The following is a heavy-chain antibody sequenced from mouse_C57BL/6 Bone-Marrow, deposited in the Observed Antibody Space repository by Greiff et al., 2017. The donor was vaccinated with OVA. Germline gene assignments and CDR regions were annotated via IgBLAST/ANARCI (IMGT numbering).Heavy chain of an antibody. CDR1: GFSLTSYG. CDR2: IWSGGST. D-gene: IGHD1-1*01. Sequence: QVQLKESGPGLVQPSQSLSITCTVSGFSLTSYGVHWVRQSPGKGLEWLGVIWSGGSTDYNAAFISRLSISKDNSKSQVFFKMNSLQADDTAIYYCATPDYYGSSSYWYFDVWGTGTTVTVSS. J-gene: IGHJ1*03. CDR3: ATPDYYGSSSYWYFDV. V-gene: IGHV2-2*01.